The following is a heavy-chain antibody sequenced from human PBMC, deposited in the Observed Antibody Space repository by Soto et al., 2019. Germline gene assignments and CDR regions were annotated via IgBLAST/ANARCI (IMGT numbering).Heavy chain of an antibody. J-gene: IGHJ4*02. V-gene: IGHV3-30-3*01. CDR1: GLTFNSHA. CDR2: ISYDGSNK. CDR3: VRSPGAIVLLPTASDY. D-gene: IGHD2-2*01. Sequence: QVQLVESGGGVVQPGKSLRLSCAASGLTFNSHAMHWVRQAPGKGLEWGAVISYDGSNKYYAESGKGRFTISRDNSKNTLYLQMNSLRAEGRAVYYCVRSPGAIVLLPTASDYWGQGTLVTVSS.